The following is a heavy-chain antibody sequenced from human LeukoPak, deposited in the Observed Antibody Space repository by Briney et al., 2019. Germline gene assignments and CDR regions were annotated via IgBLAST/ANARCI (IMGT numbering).Heavy chain of an antibody. CDR2: ISGSGGST. CDR1: GFTFSNYA. V-gene: IGHV3-23*01. CDR3: AKPRDYYNYYYGMDV. Sequence: GGSLRLSCAASGFTFSNYATSWVRQAPGKGLEWVSAISGSGGSTYYADSVKGRFTISRDNSKNTLYLQMNSLRAEDTAVYYCAKPRDYYNYYYGMDVWGQGTTVTVSS. D-gene: IGHD3-10*01. J-gene: IGHJ6*02.